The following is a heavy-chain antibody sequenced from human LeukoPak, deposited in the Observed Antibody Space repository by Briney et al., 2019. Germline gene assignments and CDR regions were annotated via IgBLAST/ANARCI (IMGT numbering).Heavy chain of an antibody. CDR1: GFTVSGFA. J-gene: IGHJ4*02. V-gene: IGHV3-23*01. CDR2: ISGSGGST. CDR3: AKVGATGGYYFGY. Sequence: GGSLRLSCAASGFTVSGFAMSWVRQAPGKGLEWVSTISGSGGSTYYADSVKGRFTISRDNSKNTLYLQMNSLRAEDTAIYYCAKVGATGGYYFGYWGQGTLVTVSS. D-gene: IGHD1-26*01.